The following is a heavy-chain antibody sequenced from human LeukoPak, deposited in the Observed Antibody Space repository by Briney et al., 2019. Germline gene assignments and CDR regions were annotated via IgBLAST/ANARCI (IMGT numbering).Heavy chain of an antibody. CDR2: ISYDGSNK. Sequence: GGSLRLSCAASGFTFSSYGMHWVRQAPGKGLEWVAVISYDGSNKYYADSVKGRFTISRENSKNTLYLQMNSLRAEDTAVYYCARDQDFRSGQYRRDFDYWGQGTLVTVSS. J-gene: IGHJ4*02. V-gene: IGHV3-30*03. CDR3: ARDQDFRSGQYRRDFDY. CDR1: GFTFSSYG. D-gene: IGHD3-3*01.